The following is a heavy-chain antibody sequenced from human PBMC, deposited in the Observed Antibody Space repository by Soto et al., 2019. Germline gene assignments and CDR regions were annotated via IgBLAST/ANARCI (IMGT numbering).Heavy chain of an antibody. J-gene: IGHJ4*02. V-gene: IGHV3-23*01. CDR2: ISGSGGST. D-gene: IGHD3-3*01. CDR3: AKVHKYYDFWSGYLKGPYYFDY. CDR1: GFTFSSYA. Sequence: PGGSLRLSCAASGFTFSSYAMSWVRQAPGKGLEWVSAISGSGGSTYYADSVKGRFTISRDNSKNTLYLQMNSLRAEDTAVYYCAKVHKYYDFWSGYLKGPYYFDYWGQGTLVTVSS.